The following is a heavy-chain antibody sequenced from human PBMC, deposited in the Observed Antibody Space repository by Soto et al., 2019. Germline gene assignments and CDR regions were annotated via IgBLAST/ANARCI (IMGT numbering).Heavy chain of an antibody. J-gene: IGHJ6*02. V-gene: IGHV3-43D*03. CDR3: AKDWGGSSSWPKRYYYYGMDV. CDR2: ISWDGGST. D-gene: IGHD6-13*01. CDR1: GFTFDDYA. Sequence: GGSLRLSCAASGFTFDDYAMHWVRQAPGKGLEWVSLISWDGGSTYYADSVKGRFTISRDNSKNSLYLQMNSLRAEDTALYYCAKDWGGSSSWPKRYYYYGMDVWGQGTTVTVSS.